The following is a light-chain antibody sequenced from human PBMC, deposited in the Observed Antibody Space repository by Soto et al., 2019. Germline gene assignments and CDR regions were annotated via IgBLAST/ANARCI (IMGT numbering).Light chain of an antibody. CDR2: DVT. Sequence: QSVLAQPASVSGSPGQSITISCTGTSSDIGAYTLVSWYQQHPGKAPKIIIYDVTQRPSGISNRFSGSKSGNTASLTISGLQAEDEADYYCCSYAGSPFVFGNGTKVTVL. V-gene: IGLV2-23*02. CDR1: SSDIGAYTL. J-gene: IGLJ1*01. CDR3: CSYAGSPFV.